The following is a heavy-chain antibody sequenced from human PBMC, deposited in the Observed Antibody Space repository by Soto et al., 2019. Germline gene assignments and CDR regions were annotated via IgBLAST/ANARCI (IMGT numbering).Heavy chain of an antibody. CDR3: ARDPDGTAMVTFDY. Sequence: ASVKVSCKASGYTFTSYGISWVRQAPGQGLEWMGWISAYNGNTNYAQKLQGRVTMTTDTYTSTAYMELRSLRSDDTAVYYCARDPDGTAMVTFDYWGQGTLVTVSS. D-gene: IGHD5-18*01. V-gene: IGHV1-18*01. CDR1: GYTFTSYG. J-gene: IGHJ4*02. CDR2: ISAYNGNT.